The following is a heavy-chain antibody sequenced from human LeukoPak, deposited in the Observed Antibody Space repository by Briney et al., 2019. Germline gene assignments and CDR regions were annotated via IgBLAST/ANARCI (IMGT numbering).Heavy chain of an antibody. J-gene: IGHJ4*02. CDR2: IYYSGST. V-gene: IGHV4-59*12. CDR3: ARGPGDYYDSSGYYSSLDY. Sequence: SETLSLTCTVSGGSISSYYWSWIRQPPGKGLEWIGYIYYSGSTNYNPSLKSRVTISVDTSKNQFSLKLSSVTAADTAVYYCARGPGDYYDSSGYYSSLDYWGQGTLVTASS. D-gene: IGHD3-22*01. CDR1: GGSISSYY.